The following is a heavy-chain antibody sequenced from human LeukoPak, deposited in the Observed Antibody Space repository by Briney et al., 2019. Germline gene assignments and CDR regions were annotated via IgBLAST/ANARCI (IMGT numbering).Heavy chain of an antibody. V-gene: IGHV3-23*01. CDR3: AKDPNYYDSSGYTYYFDY. J-gene: IGHJ4*02. Sequence: QPGGSLRLSCAASGFTFSSHAMSWVRQAPGKGLEWVSAISGSGGSAYYADSVKGRFTISRDNSKNTLYLQMNSLRAEDTAVYYCAKDPNYYDSSGYTYYFDYWGQGTLVTVSS. D-gene: IGHD3-22*01. CDR2: ISGSGGSA. CDR1: GFTFSSHA.